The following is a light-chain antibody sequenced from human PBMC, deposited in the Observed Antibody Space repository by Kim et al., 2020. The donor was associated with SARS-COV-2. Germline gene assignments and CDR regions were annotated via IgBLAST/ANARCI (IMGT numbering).Light chain of an antibody. CDR2: GAT. V-gene: IGKV3D-15*01. Sequence: EIVMTQSPATLSVSPGERATLSCRASQSASNNVAWYYQKPGQAPRVLIYGATTSATGIPARFSGRGFGTEFTLTITSLQSEDFAVYYCQQYNDWPRTFGQGTKVDIK. CDR3: QQYNDWPRT. CDR1: QSASNN. J-gene: IGKJ1*01.